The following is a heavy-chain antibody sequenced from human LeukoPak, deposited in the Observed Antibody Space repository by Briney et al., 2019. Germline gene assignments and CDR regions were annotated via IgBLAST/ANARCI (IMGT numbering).Heavy chain of an antibody. J-gene: IGHJ4*02. Sequence: GGSLRLSCAASGFTFSSYEMNWVRQAPGKGLEWVSYISSSGSTIYYADSVKGRSTISRDNAKNSLYLQMNSLRAEDTAVYYCARMYSDSWYYFDYWGRGTLVTVSS. D-gene: IGHD1-26*01. CDR3: ARMYSDSWYYFDY. CDR1: GFTFSSYE. CDR2: ISSSGSTI. V-gene: IGHV3-48*03.